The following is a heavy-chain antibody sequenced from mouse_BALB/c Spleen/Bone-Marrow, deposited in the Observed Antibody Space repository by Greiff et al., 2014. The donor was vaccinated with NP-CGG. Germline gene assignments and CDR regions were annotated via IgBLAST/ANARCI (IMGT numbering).Heavy chain of an antibody. CDR1: DYSFTDYY. V-gene: IGHV1S34*01. CDR2: ISCYNGAT. J-gene: IGHJ4*01. CDR3: ARSEGIYYYGSSYALDY. D-gene: IGHD1-1*01. Sequence: LVKTGASVKISCKASDYSFTDYYMHWVKQTHGKSLEWIGYISCYNGATSYNQKFKGKATFTVDTSSSTAYMRFSSLTSEDSAVYYCARSEGIYYYGSSYALDYWGQGTSVTVSS.